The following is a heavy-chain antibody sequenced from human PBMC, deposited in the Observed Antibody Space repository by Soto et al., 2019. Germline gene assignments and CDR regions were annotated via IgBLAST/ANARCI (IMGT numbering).Heavy chain of an antibody. Sequence: QLQLQESGPGLVKPSETLSLTCTVSGGSISSGTYFWGWIRQPPGKGLEWIGSIDYSGTTYYNTSTRPRATISVDTSKHQVSLSLSSVPAADTAVYYGARHASNSGSYSEYFQHWGQGTLVTVSS. D-gene: IGHD1-26*01. J-gene: IGHJ1*01. CDR2: IDYSGTT. CDR1: GGSISSGTYF. CDR3: ARHASNSGSYSEYFQH. V-gene: IGHV4-39*01.